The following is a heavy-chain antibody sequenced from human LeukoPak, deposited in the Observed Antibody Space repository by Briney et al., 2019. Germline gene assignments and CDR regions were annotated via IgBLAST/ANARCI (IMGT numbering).Heavy chain of an antibody. CDR3: VKDLPDRYSLEY. CDR2: TNYDGSDR. Sequence: GRSLRLSCAASGFTFRNYAMYWVRQAPGKGLEWVAFTNYDGSDRCYADSVKGRFTVSRDDPKNTLYLQMNSLRTEDTAVYYCVKDLPDRYSLEYWGQGTMVTVPS. CDR1: GFTFRNYA. D-gene: IGHD2-15*01. V-gene: IGHV3-30*18. J-gene: IGHJ4*02.